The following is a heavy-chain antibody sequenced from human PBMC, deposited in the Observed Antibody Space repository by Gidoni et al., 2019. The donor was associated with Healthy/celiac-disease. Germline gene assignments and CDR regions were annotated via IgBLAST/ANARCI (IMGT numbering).Heavy chain of an antibody. CDR3: AKDPEAMLVGYFDY. D-gene: IGHD2-15*01. J-gene: IGHJ4*02. Sequence: QVQLVESGGGVVQPGGSLRLSCAASGFTFSSYGMHWVRQAPGKGLEWVAFIRYDGSNKYYADSVKGRFTISRDNSKNTLYLQMNSLRAEDTAVYYCAKDPEAMLVGYFDYWGQGTLVTVSS. CDR2: IRYDGSNK. CDR1: GFTFSSYG. V-gene: IGHV3-30*02.